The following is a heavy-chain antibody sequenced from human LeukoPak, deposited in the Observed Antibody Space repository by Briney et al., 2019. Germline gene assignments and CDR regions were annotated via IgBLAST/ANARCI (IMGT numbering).Heavy chain of an antibody. Sequence: ASVKVSCKASGYTFTGYYMHWVRQAPGQGLEWMGRINLNSGGTNYAQKFQGRVTMTRDTSISTAYMELSRLRSDDTAVYYCARARSSGWTDLRYWGQGTLVTVSS. CDR3: ARARSSGWTDLRY. CDR2: INLNSGGT. D-gene: IGHD6-19*01. CDR1: GYTFTGYY. J-gene: IGHJ4*02. V-gene: IGHV1-2*06.